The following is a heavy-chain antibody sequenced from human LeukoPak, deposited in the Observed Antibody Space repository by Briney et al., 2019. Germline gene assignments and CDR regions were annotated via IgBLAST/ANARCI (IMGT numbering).Heavy chain of an antibody. Sequence: QPGGSLRLSCAASGFTFSAYTMNWVRQAPGKGLEWLSYITSAGTTIYYADSVRGRFTISRHNAKSSLYLQMDSLRAEDTAVYYCARGGINYGFDYWGQGTQVTVSS. J-gene: IGHJ4*02. D-gene: IGHD4-17*01. CDR3: ARGGINYGFDY. V-gene: IGHV3-48*01. CDR2: ITSAGTTI. CDR1: GFTFSAYT.